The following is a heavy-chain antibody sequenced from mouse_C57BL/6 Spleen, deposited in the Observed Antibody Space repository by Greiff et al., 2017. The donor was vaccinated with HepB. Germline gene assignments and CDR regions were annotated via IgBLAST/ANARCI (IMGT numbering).Heavy chain of an antibody. Sequence: QVQLKESGPELVKPGASVKISCKASGYTFADYYINWVKQRPGQGLEWIGWIFPGSGSTYYNEKFKGKATLTVDKSSSTAYMLLSSLTSEDSAVYFCASPTVVPRWYFDVWGTGTTVTVSS. CDR1: GYTFADYY. J-gene: IGHJ1*03. D-gene: IGHD1-1*01. V-gene: IGHV1-75*01. CDR3: ASPTVVPRWYFDV. CDR2: IFPGSGST.